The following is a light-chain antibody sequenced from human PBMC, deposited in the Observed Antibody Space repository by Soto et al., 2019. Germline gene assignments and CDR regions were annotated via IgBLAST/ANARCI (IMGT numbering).Light chain of an antibody. CDR2: EVS. CDR1: SSDVGSYNL. Sequence: QSVLTQPASVSGSPGQSITISCTGASSDVGSYNLVSWYQQHPGKAPKLMSYEVSKRPSRVSNRFSGSKSGNTASLSISGLQAENEADYCSCLYAGISALGPYVFGTGTKVTVL. J-gene: IGLJ1*01. V-gene: IGLV2-23*02. CDR3: CLYAGISALGPYV.